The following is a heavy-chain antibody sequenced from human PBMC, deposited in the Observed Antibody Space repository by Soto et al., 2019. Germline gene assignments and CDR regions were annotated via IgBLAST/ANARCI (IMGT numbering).Heavy chain of an antibody. D-gene: IGHD2-2*01. CDR3: ARDPSEGRVGNWFES. CDR2: ISSSTSYV. CDR1: GFRFSRYG. J-gene: IGHJ5*01. V-gene: IGHV3-21*06. Sequence: GGCLRLSCAASGFRFSRYGMNWLRQAPGKGLEWVASISSSTSYVYYADSVKGRFSTSRDNAKNILYLEMYGLRTEDTAVYYCARDPSEGRVGNWFESWGQGTLVTVSS.